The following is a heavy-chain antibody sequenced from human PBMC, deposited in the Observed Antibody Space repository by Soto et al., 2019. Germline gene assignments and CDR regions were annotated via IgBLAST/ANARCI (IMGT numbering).Heavy chain of an antibody. CDR3: AREQYTLNYAGY. CDR2: IDSNGVSP. Sequence: EVRLVESGGALVQPGGSLRLSCAASGFTFRNYYMPWVRQAPGKGLMWVARIDSNGVSPVYADSVRGRFSISRDNAENTLFLQMDSLAAEDTAVYYCAREQYTLNYAGYWGQGTQVTVS. V-gene: IGHV3-74*01. D-gene: IGHD1-7*01. J-gene: IGHJ1*01. CDR1: GFTFRNYY.